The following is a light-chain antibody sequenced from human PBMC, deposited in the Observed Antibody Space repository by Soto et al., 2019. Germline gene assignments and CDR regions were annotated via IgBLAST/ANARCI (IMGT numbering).Light chain of an antibody. CDR2: GAS. V-gene: IGKV3-15*01. CDR1: QNISNY. Sequence: EIVLTQSPGTLSLSPGERATLSCRASQNISNYLIWYQQKPGQAPRLLIHGASTRATGIPARFRGSGSGTEFTLTISSLQSEDFAVYYCQHYNNWPLTFGGGTKVDIK. CDR3: QHYNNWPLT. J-gene: IGKJ4*01.